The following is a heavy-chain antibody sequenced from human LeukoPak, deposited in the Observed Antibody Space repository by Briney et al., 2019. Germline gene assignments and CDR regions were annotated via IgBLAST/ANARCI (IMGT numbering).Heavy chain of an antibody. CDR2: IGGRAGGT. CDR1: GFTFRNYD. D-gene: IGHD3-16*01. CDR3: AKAFGVSNSSFDY. V-gene: IGHV3-23*01. J-gene: IGHJ4*02. Sequence: GGSLRLSCAASGFTFRNYDMSWVRQAPGKGLEWVSGIGGRAGGTYYADSVKGRFTISRDNSKNTLYLQISSLRAEDTAVYYCAKAFGVSNSSFDYWGQGTLVTVSS.